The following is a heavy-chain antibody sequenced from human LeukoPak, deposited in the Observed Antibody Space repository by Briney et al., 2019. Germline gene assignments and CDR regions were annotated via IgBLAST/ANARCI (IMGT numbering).Heavy chain of an antibody. V-gene: IGHV3-48*03. CDR2: ISSGSTI. D-gene: IGHD1-14*01. CDR1: GFTFNSYE. CDR3: ARWSRITAQIDY. J-gene: IGHJ4*02. Sequence: PGGSLRLSCAASGFTFNSYEMNWVRLAPGKGLEWISYISSGSTIYYADSVKGRFTISRDNAKNSLFLQMNSLRAEDTAVYYCARWSRITAQIDYWGQGTLVTVSS.